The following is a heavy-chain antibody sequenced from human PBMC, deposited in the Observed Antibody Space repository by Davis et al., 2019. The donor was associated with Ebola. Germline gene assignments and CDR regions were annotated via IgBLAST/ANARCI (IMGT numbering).Heavy chain of an antibody. V-gene: IGHV1-2*02. J-gene: IGHJ6*02. CDR3: ARTSGSYYYGMDV. D-gene: IGHD3-10*01. CDR1: GYTFTVYY. CDR2: INPKSGGT. Sequence: AASVKVSCKASGYTFTVYYMHWVRQAPGQGLEWMGWINPKSGGTDYAQKFQGRVTMTRDTSISTAYMELSRLRSDDTAVYYCARTSGSYYYGMDVWGQGTTVTVSS.